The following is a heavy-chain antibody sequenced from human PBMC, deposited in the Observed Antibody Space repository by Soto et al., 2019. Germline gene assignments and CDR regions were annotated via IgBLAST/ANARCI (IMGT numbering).Heavy chain of an antibody. CDR1: GGSINTYY. J-gene: IGHJ3*02. D-gene: IGHD6-19*01. CDR2: IYSSGST. Sequence: SETLSLTCSVSGGSINTYYWSWIRQPPGKGLEWIGYIYSSGSTTYNPSLKSRVTISVDTSKKSFSLKLRSVTAADTAVYYCARSPPIAVAIRSSFDIWGQGTMVTVSS. V-gene: IGHV4-59*01. CDR3: ARSPPIAVAIRSSFDI.